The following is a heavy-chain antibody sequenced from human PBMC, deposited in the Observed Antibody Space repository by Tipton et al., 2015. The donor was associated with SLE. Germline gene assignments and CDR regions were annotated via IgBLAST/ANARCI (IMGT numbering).Heavy chain of an antibody. J-gene: IGHJ4*02. V-gene: IGHV4-59*11. D-gene: IGHD6-19*01. CDR2: IYYSGST. CDR1: GGSISSHY. CDR3: ARDGAEEQWLGY. Sequence: GLVKPSETLSLTCTVSGGSISSHYWSWIRQPPGKGLEWIGYIYYSGSTNYNPSLKSRVTISVDTSKNQFSLKLSSVTAADTAVYYCARDGAEEQWLGYWGQGTLVTVSS.